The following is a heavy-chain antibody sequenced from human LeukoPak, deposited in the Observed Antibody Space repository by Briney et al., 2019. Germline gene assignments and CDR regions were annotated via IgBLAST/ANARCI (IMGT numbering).Heavy chain of an antibody. Sequence: PGRSLRLSCVASGFTFDDYAIHWVRHAPGKGLEWVSGISWNSGSIVYADSVKGRFTISRDNAKNSLYLQMNSLRAEDTALYYCAKALPGSYLEGLDYWGQGTLVTVSS. J-gene: IGHJ4*02. V-gene: IGHV3-9*01. CDR2: ISWNSGSI. CDR1: GFTFDDYA. CDR3: AKALPGSYLEGLDY. D-gene: IGHD1-26*01.